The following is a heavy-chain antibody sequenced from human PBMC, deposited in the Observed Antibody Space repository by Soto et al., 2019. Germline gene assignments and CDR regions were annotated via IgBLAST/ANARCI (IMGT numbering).Heavy chain of an antibody. V-gene: IGHV3-11*06. CDR1: GFTFSDHY. CDR3: ARGHHSLDV. D-gene: IGHD4-4*01. CDR2: INPTGTNT. Sequence: QAQLVESGGGLAKPGGSLRLSCAASGFTFSDHYMSWIRQAPGKGLECISYINPTGTNTDYADSVKGRFTISRDNAENSLYLHMNSLRAEDTALYYCARGHHSLDVWGQGATVTVSS. J-gene: IGHJ6*02.